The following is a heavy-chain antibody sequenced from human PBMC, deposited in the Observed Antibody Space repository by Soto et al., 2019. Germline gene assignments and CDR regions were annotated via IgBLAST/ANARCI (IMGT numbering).Heavy chain of an antibody. D-gene: IGHD5-18*01. CDR2: IYYSGST. CDR3: AREGTAMVSDYYYYGMDV. Sequence: SETLSLTCTVSGGSISSGDYYWSWIRQPPGKGLEWIGYIYYSGSTYYNPSLKSRVTISVDTSKNQFSLKLSSVTAADTAVYYCAREGTAMVSDYYYYGMDVWGQGTTVTVSS. J-gene: IGHJ6*02. V-gene: IGHV4-30-4*01. CDR1: GGSISSGDYY.